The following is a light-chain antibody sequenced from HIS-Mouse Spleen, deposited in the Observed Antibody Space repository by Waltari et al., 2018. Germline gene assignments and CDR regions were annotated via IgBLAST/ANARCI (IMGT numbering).Light chain of an antibody. V-gene: IGLV1-44*01. J-gene: IGLJ1*01. Sequence: QSVLTQPPSASGTPGQRVTISCSGSRSNSGSTTANWYQQLPGTAPKLLIYSNNQRPSGVPDRFSGSKSGTSASLAISGLQSEDEADYYCAAWDDSLNGYVFGTGTKVTVL. CDR1: RSNSGSTT. CDR2: SNN. CDR3: AAWDDSLNGYV.